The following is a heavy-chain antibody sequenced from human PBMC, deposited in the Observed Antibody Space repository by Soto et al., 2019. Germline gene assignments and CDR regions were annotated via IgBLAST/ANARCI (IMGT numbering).Heavy chain of an antibody. CDR3: ARDPDYGDFNYFDY. V-gene: IGHV4-31*03. Sequence: PSETLSLTCTVSGGSISTSNSYWNWIRQHPQKGLEWIGYIYYSGSTYQNPSPKSRVTISLDTSKNQFSLQLSSVTAADTAVYYCARDPDYGDFNYFDYWGQGALVTVSS. CDR2: IYYSGST. D-gene: IGHD4-17*01. CDR1: GGSISTSNSY. J-gene: IGHJ4*02.